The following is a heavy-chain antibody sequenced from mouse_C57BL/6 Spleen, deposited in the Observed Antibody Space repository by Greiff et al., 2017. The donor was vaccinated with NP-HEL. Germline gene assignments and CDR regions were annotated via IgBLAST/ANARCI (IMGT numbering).Heavy chain of an antibody. J-gene: IGHJ4*01. CDR1: GYSITSGYY. Sequence: EVKLQESGPGLVKPSQSLSLTCSVTGYSITSGYYWNWIRQFPGNKLEWMGYISYDGSNNYNPSLKNRISITRDTSKNQFFLKLNSVTTEGTATYYGARDGSSYSMDYWGQGTSVTVSS. CDR2: ISYDGSN. CDR3: ARDGSSYSMDY. D-gene: IGHD1-1*01. V-gene: IGHV3-6*01.